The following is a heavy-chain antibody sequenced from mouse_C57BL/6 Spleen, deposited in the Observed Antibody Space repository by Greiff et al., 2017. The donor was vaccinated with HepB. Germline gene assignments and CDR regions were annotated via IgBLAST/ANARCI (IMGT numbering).Heavy chain of an antibody. CDR1: GYTFTDYN. CDR2: INPNNGGT. V-gene: IGHV1-22*01. CDR3: ARWKYYGSPYYAMDY. D-gene: IGHD1-1*01. J-gene: IGHJ4*01. Sequence: VQLQQSGPELVKPGASVKMSCKASGYTFTDYNMHWVKQSHGKSLEWIGYINPNNGGTSYNQKFKGKATLTVNKSSSTAYMELRSLTSEDSAVYYCARWKYYGSPYYAMDYWGQGTSVTVSS.